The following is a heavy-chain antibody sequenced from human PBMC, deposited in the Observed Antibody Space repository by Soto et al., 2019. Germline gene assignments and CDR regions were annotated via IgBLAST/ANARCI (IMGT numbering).Heavy chain of an antibody. Sequence: QVQLVQSGAEVKKPGASVKVSCKTSGYTFAAYYIHWIRQAPGQGLEWMGWINPTSGGTVYAQNFQDRVTMTRDTSISTAYMELRRLNSDDTAVYYCARDPHYGDYWGYFFDSWGQGAPVTVSS. CDR1: GYTFAAYY. CDR2: INPTSGGT. D-gene: IGHD4-17*01. J-gene: IGHJ4*02. V-gene: IGHV1-2*02. CDR3: ARDPHYGDYWGYFFDS.